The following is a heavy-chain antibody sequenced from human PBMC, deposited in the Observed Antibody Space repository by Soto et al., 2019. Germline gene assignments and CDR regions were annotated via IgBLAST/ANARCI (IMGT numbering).Heavy chain of an antibody. V-gene: IGHV1-18*01. CDR1: GYTFTSYG. D-gene: IGHD6-19*01. CDR2: ISAYNGNT. Sequence: QVQLVQSGAEVKKPGASVKVSCKASGYTFTSYGISWVRQAPGQGLEWMGWISAYNGNTNYAQKLQGRVTMTTDTSTSAAYRELRSLRSDDTAVYYCARKPGIAVAGTLLFDYWGQGTLVTVSS. CDR3: ARKPGIAVAGTLLFDY. J-gene: IGHJ4*02.